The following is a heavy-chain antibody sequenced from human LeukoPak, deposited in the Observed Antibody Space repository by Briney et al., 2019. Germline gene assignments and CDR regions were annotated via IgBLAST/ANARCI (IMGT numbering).Heavy chain of an antibody. D-gene: IGHD2-2*01. J-gene: IGHJ6*03. Sequence: GGSLRLSCAASGFTVSSNYMSRVRQAPGKGLEWVSVIYSGGSTYYADSVKGRFTISRDNSKNTLYLQMNSLRAEDTAVYYCARTSHYYYYMDVWGKGTTVTISS. V-gene: IGHV3-53*01. CDR2: IYSGGST. CDR3: ARTSHYYYYMDV. CDR1: GFTVSSNY.